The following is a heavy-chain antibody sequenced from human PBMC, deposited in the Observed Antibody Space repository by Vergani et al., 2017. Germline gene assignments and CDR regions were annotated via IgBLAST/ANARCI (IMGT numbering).Heavy chain of an antibody. J-gene: IGHJ6*02. D-gene: IGHD6-13*01. Sequence: QVQLVQSGAEVKKPGASVKVSCKASGYTFTSYAMHWVRQAPGQRLYLSGWINAGNGNPKYSQKFQGRVTITRDSSASTAYMELSSLRSEDTAVYYCARSSSWRGMDVWGQGTTVTVSS. CDR3: ARSSSWRGMDV. CDR2: INAGNGNP. V-gene: IGHV1-3*01. CDR1: GYTFTSYA.